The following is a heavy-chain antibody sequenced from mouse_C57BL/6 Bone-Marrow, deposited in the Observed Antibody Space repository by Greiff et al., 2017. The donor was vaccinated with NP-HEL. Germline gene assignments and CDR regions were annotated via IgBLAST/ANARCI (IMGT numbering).Heavy chain of an antibody. V-gene: IGHV1-18*01. CDR1: GYTFTDYN. J-gene: IGHJ3*01. CDR3: ARDNGAWFAY. Sequence: EVQVVESGPELVKPGASVKIPCKASGYTFTDYNMDWVKQSHGKSLEWIGDINPNNGGTIYNQKFKGKATLTVDKSSSTAYMELRSLTSEDTAGYYCARDNGAWFAYWGQGTLVTVSA. D-gene: IGHD1-3*01. CDR2: INPNNGGT.